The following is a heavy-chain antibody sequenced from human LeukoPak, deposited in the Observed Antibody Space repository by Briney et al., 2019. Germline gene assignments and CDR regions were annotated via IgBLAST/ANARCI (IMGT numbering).Heavy chain of an antibody. J-gene: IGHJ4*02. D-gene: IGHD6-13*01. CDR2: ISAYNGNT. CDR1: GYTFTSYG. V-gene: IGHV1-18*01. CDR3: ASSSAAAGFYYYFDY. Sequence: ASVKVSCKASGYTFTSYGISWVRQAPGQGLEWMGWISAYNGNTNYAQKLQGRVTMTTDTSTSTAYMELRRLRSDDTAVYYCASSSAAAGFYYYFDYWGQGTLVTVSS.